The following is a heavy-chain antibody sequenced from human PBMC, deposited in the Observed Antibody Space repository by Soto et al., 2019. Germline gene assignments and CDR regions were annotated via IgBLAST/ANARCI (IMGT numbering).Heavy chain of an antibody. Sequence: LRLSCAASGFTFSSHEMSWVRQAPGKGLEWVSYISSSGSTIYYADSVKGRFTISRDNAKNSLYLQMNSLRAEDTAVYYCARYYYDSSGYGSFDYWGQGTLVTVSS. V-gene: IGHV3-48*03. CDR3: ARYYYDSSGYGSFDY. J-gene: IGHJ4*02. CDR2: ISSSGSTI. CDR1: GFTFSSHE. D-gene: IGHD3-22*01.